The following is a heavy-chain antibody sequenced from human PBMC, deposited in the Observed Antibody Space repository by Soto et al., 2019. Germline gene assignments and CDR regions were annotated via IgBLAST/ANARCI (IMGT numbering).Heavy chain of an antibody. V-gene: IGHV3-23*01. D-gene: IGHD3-9*01. CDR1: GFSFSSYA. CDR2: ISGGGGRT. J-gene: IGHJ5*02. CDR3: AKAGGYDILTGYRNRFDP. Sequence: EVQLLESGGGLVQPGGSLRLSCAASGFSFSSYAMSWVRQAPGKGLEWVSGISGGGGRTYYAVSVKGRFTISRDNSKNTLALQMNSLRVEDTAIYYCAKAGGYDILTGYRNRFDPWGQGTLVTVSS.